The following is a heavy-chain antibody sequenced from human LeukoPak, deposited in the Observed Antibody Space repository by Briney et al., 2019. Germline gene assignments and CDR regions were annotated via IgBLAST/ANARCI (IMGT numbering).Heavy chain of an antibody. CDR3: ARVVGVPAAPSAFDI. V-gene: IGHV3-72*01. J-gene: IGHJ3*02. Sequence: PGGSLRLSCAASGFTFSSYSMNWVRQAPGKGLEWVGRTRNKANSYTTEYAASVKGRFTISRDDSKNSLYLQMNSLKTEDTAVYYCARVVGVPAAPSAFDIWGQGTMVTVSS. CDR2: TRNKANSYTT. D-gene: IGHD2-2*01. CDR1: GFTFSSYS.